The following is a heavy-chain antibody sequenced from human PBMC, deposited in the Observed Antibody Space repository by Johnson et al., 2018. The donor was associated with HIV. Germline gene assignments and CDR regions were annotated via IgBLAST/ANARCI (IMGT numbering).Heavy chain of an antibody. J-gene: IGHJ3*02. Sequence: QVQLVESGGGLVQPGGSLRLSCAASGFAFSTYGMHWVRQAPGTGLEWLALMSSAGRKKFFADSLKGRFTVSSDSSMNTLYLQMNSLRIEDTAVYSCAQEVRIAGSAAFDIWGQGTMVTVSS. CDR1: GFAFSTYG. D-gene: IGHD6-13*01. V-gene: IGHV3-30*18. CDR2: MSSAGRKK. CDR3: AQEVRIAGSAAFDI.